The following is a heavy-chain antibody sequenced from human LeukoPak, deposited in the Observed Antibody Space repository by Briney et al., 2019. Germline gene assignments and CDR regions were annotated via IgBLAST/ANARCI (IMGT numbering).Heavy chain of an antibody. J-gene: IGHJ6*03. V-gene: IGHV1-69*05. CDR1: GGTFSSYA. CDR2: IIPIFGTA. Sequence: SVKVSCKASGGTFSSYAISWVRQAPGQGLEWMGGIIPIFGTANYARKFQGRVTITTDESTSTAYMELSSLRSKDTAVYYCASQTDYSGYHFYYYYMDVWGKGTTVTVSS. CDR3: ASQTDYSGYHFYYYYMDV. D-gene: IGHD5-12*01.